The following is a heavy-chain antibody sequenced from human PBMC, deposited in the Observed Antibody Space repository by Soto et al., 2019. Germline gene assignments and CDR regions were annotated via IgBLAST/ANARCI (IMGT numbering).Heavy chain of an antibody. J-gene: IGHJ6*02. CDR3: APLFPTYYYYGMDV. V-gene: IGHV4-34*01. Sequence: LSLTCAVYGGSFSGYYWSWIRQPPGKGLEWIGEINHSGSTNYNPSLKSRVTISVDTSKNQFSLKLSSVTAADTAVYYCAPLFPTYYYYGMDVWGQGTTVTVSS. CDR2: INHSGST. CDR1: GGSFSGYY.